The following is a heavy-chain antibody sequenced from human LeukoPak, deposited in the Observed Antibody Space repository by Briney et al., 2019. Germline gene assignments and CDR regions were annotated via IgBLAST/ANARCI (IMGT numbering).Heavy chain of an antibody. CDR3: ARGRRVVLRYFDY. D-gene: IGHD3-9*01. Sequence: PSETLSLTCAVYGGSFSGYYWSWIRQPPGKGLEWIGEINHSGSTNYNPSLKSRVTISVDTSKNQFSLKLSSVTAADTAVYYRARGRRVVLRYFDYWGQGTLVTVSS. CDR1: GGSFSGYY. J-gene: IGHJ4*02. CDR2: INHSGST. V-gene: IGHV4-34*01.